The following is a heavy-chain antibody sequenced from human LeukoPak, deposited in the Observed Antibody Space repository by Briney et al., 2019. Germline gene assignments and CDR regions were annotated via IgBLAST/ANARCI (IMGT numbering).Heavy chain of an antibody. Sequence: GASVKVSCKASGYTFTSYGISWVRQAPGQGLEWMGWISAYNGNTNYAQKLQGRVTMTTDTSTSTAYMELRSLRSDDTAEYYCARGPYYVDFWSGLKLLVGMDVWGQGTTVTVSS. CDR2: ISAYNGNT. CDR3: ARGPYYVDFWSGLKLLVGMDV. J-gene: IGHJ6*02. D-gene: IGHD3-3*01. CDR1: GYTFTSYG. V-gene: IGHV1-18*01.